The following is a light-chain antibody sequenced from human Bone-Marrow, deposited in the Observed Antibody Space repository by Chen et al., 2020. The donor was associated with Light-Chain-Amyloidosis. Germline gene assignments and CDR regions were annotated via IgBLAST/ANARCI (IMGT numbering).Light chain of an antibody. CDR3: QSYQGSSQGM. CDR2: EDD. CDR1: SGSIATNY. V-gene: IGLV6-57*01. Sequence: FMMTQPHSVSESPRKTVIISCTRSSGSIATNYVQWYQQRPGSSPTTVIYEDDQRPSGVPDRFSGSIDRSSNSASLTISGLKTEDEADYYCQSYQGSSQGMFGGGTKLTVL. J-gene: IGLJ3*02.